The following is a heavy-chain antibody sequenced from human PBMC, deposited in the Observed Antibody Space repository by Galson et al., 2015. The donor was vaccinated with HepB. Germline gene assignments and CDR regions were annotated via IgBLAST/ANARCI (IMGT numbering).Heavy chain of an antibody. CDR3: AITGYYPDYYYYGMDV. Sequence: SVKVSCKASGGTFSSYAISWVRQAPGQGLEWMGRIIPILGIANYAQKFQGRVTITADKSTSTAYMELSSLRSEDTAVYYCAITGYYPDYYYYGMDVWGQGTTVTVSS. CDR1: GGTFSSYA. V-gene: IGHV1-69*04. J-gene: IGHJ6*02. D-gene: IGHD3-9*01. CDR2: IIPILGIA.